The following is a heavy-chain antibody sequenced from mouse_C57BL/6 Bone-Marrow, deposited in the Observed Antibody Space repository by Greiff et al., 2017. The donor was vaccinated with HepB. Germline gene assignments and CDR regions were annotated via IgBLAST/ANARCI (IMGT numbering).Heavy chain of an antibody. Sequence: EVMLVESGGGLVQPKGSLKLSCAASGFTFNTYAMHWVRQAPGKGLEWVARIRSKSSNYATYYADSVKDRFTISRDDSQSMLYLQMNNLKTEDTAMYYCVRVGELTGTFYAMDYWGQGTSVTVSS. CDR2: IRSKSSNYAT. D-gene: IGHD4-1*01. CDR1: GFTFNTYA. V-gene: IGHV10-3*01. J-gene: IGHJ4*01. CDR3: VRVGELTGTFYAMDY.